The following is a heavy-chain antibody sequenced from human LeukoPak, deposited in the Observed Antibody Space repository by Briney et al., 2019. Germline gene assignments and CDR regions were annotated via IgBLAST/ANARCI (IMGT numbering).Heavy chain of an antibody. V-gene: IGHV3-15*04. CDR1: GFTFNYAW. D-gene: IGHD1-7*01. CDR2: IVSQIDGGTT. CDR3: TTDEDWNYARKDV. J-gene: IGHJ6*02. Sequence: GGSLRLSCAASGFTFNYAWMSWVRQVPGKGLEWVGQIVSQIDGGTTDCAAPVKGRFTISRDDSESMLYLQMNSLKIEDTAVYYCTTDEDWNYARKDVWGQGATVIVSS.